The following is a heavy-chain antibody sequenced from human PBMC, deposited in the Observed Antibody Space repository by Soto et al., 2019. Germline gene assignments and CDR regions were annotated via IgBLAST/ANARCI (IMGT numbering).Heavy chain of an antibody. CDR2: INEAGDST. Sequence: EVRLLESGGGLGQPGGSLRLSCAASHFTFSTFAMSWVRQAPGKGLEWVSFINEAGDSTRYADSVKGRFTISRGNSKYTLYLQMNSLRAEDTALNHCVKGGWLDFCGQEAPVTVSS. CDR3: VKGGWLDF. J-gene: IGHJ5*01. V-gene: IGHV3-23*01. CDR1: HFTFSTFA.